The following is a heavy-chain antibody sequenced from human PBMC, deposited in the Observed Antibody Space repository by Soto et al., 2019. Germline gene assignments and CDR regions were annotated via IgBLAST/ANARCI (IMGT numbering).Heavy chain of an antibody. Sequence: PGGSLRLSCAASGFTFGNVAMAWVRQAPGKGLEWVSSISDNGGNTDYADSARGRFTLSRDNSKNTLYLQMNHLKAEDTAVYYCAKPPPYCSSTSCQIDYWGQGTLVTVSS. CDR2: ISDNGGNT. V-gene: IGHV3-23*01. CDR3: AKPPPYCSSTSCQIDY. J-gene: IGHJ4*02. CDR1: GFTFGNVA. D-gene: IGHD2-2*01.